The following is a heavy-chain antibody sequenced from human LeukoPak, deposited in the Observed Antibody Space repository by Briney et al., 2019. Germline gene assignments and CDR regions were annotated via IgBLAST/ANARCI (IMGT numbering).Heavy chain of an antibody. J-gene: IGHJ5*02. V-gene: IGHV4-34*01. CDR1: GGSFSGYY. CDR3: ASLPDYDSGNWFDP. CDR2: INHSGST. D-gene: IGHD3-16*01. Sequence: PSETLSLTCAVYGGSFSGYYWTWIRQPPGKGLEWIGEINHSGSTNYNSSLKSRVTISIDTSKNQFSLKLSSVTAADTDVYYCASLPDYDSGNWFDPWGQGTLVTVSS.